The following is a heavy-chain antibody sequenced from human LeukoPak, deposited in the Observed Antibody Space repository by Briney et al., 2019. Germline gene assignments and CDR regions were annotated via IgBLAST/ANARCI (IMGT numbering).Heavy chain of an antibody. V-gene: IGHV1-18*01. CDR1: GYTFTSYG. Sequence: ASVTVSCKASGYTFTSYGISWVRQAPGQGLEWMGWISSYNGNTNYAQKLQGRVTMSTGTSTGTAYMELRSLRSDDTAVYYCARRVAVARRDAFDIWGQGTLVTVSS. CDR2: ISSYNGNT. D-gene: IGHD6-19*01. J-gene: IGHJ4*02. CDR3: ARRVAVARRDAFDI.